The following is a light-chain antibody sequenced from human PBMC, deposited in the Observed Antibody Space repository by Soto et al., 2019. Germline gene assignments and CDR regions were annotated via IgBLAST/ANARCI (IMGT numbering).Light chain of an antibody. V-gene: IGLV1-47*01. CDR2: RNN. J-gene: IGLJ3*02. CDR1: SSNIGSNY. CDR3: AAWDDSLSGSWV. Sequence: QAVVTQPPSASGTPGQRVTISCSGSSSNIGSNYVYWYQQLPGTAPKLLIYRNNQRPSGVPDRFSGSKSGTSASLAISGLRSEDDADYYCAAWDDSLSGSWVFGGGTKLTVL.